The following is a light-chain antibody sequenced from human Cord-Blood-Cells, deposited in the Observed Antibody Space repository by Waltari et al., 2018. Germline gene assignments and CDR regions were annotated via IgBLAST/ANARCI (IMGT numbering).Light chain of an antibody. CDR2: DVS. CDR1: SSDVGGYTY. V-gene: IGLV2-14*01. J-gene: IGLJ2*01. CDR3: SSYTSSSTYVV. Sequence: QSALTQPASVSGSPGQSLTISCTGTSSDVGGYTYVSWYQQHPGKAPKLMIYDVSNRPSGFSNRFSGSKSGNTASLTISGLQAEDEADYYCSSYTSSSTYVVFGGGTKLTVL.